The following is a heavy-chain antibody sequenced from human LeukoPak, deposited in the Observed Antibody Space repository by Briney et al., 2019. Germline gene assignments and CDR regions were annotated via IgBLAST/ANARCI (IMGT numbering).Heavy chain of an antibody. CDR2: ISAYNGNT. CDR3: AREQALRGDPQPFDY. J-gene: IGHJ4*02. V-gene: IGHV1-18*01. Sequence: GASVKVSCKASGYTFTSYGISWVRQAPGQGLEWMGWISAYNGNTNYAQKLQGRVTMTTDTSTSTAYMELRSLRSDDTAVYYCAREQALRGDPQPFDYWGQGTLVTVSS. CDR1: GYTFTSYG. D-gene: IGHD5-12*01.